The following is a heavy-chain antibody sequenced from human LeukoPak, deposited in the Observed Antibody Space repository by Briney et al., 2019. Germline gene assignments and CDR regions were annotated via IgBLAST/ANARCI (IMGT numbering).Heavy chain of an antibody. CDR3: AKVKSPYYYGSGSYWGPFDY. Sequence: GGSLRLSCAASGFTFSSYWMHWVRQAPGKGLVWVSRINSDGSSTSYADSVKGRFTISRDNAKNSLYLQMNSLRAEDTALYYCAKVKSPYYYGSGSYWGPFDYWGQGTLVTVSS. CDR2: INSDGSST. V-gene: IGHV3-74*01. J-gene: IGHJ4*02. CDR1: GFTFSSYW. D-gene: IGHD3-10*01.